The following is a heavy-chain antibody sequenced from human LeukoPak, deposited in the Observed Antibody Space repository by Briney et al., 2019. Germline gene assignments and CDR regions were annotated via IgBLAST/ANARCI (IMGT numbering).Heavy chain of an antibody. V-gene: IGHV4-39*01. D-gene: IGHD3-22*01. J-gene: IGHJ4*02. Sequence: SETLSLTCTVSGGSISSSSYYWGWIRQPPGKGLEWIGSIYYSGSTYYNPSLKSRVTISVDTSKNQFSLKLSSVTAADTAVYYCASLYYYDSSGYYAWHYWGQGTLVTASS. CDR1: GGSISSSSYY. CDR3: ASLYYYDSSGYYAWHY. CDR2: IYYSGST.